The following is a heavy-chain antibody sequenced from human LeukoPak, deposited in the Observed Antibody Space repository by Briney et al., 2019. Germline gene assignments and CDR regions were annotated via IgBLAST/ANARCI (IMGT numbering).Heavy chain of an antibody. J-gene: IGHJ5*02. V-gene: IGHV4-39*01. Sequence: SSETLSLTCTVSGVSISSSNSYWGWIRQPPGKGLEWIGSIYYSGNTYYNASLKSQVSISIDTSKNQFSLRLTSVTAADTAVYYCARQEIGLRSFDPWGQGTLVTVSS. CDR3: ARQEIGLRSFDP. CDR2: IYYSGNT. CDR1: GVSISSSNSY. D-gene: IGHD3/OR15-3a*01.